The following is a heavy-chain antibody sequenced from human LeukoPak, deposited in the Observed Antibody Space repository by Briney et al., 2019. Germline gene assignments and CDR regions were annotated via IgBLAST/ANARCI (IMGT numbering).Heavy chain of an antibody. D-gene: IGHD5-12*01. Sequence: GGSLRLSCTASGFTFGDYAMSWVRQAPGKGLEWVGFIRGKAYGGTTEYAASVKGRFIISRDDSKSIAYLQMNSLKTEDTAVYYCTRGYSAKWGQGTLVTVPS. CDR3: TRGYSAK. CDR1: GFTFGDYA. CDR2: IRGKAYGGTT. V-gene: IGHV3-49*04. J-gene: IGHJ4*02.